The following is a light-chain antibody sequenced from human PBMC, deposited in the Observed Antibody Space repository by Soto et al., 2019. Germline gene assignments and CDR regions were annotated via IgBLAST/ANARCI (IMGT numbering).Light chain of an antibody. CDR1: QTVSNSY. J-gene: IGKJ4*01. CDR2: GTS. Sequence: ETVLTQSPGSLSLSLGDRATLSCRASQTVSNSYLAWYQQKPGQAPRLLIYGTSSRATGIPDRFSGNGSGTDFTLTISSLQSEDFAVYYCQHYNELPLTFGGGTKVDIK. V-gene: IGKV3-20*01. CDR3: QHYNELPLT.